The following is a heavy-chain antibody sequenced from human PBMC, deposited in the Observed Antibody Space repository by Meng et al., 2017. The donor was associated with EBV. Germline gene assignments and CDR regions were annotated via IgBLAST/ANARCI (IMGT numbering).Heavy chain of an antibody. V-gene: IGHV3-21*01. CDR1: GFTLRSYS. CDR3: ARDRTSNRFDY. J-gene: IGHJ4*02. D-gene: IGHD2-8*01. CDR2: ISSNSIDI. Sequence: GRREESGGGLVKPGESLRLSCAASGFTLRSYSMNWVRLAPGKGLEWVSSISSNSIDIYYADLVKGRFTISRDNAKNSLFLQMNSLRAEDTAVYYCARDRTSNRFDYWGQGTLVTVSS.